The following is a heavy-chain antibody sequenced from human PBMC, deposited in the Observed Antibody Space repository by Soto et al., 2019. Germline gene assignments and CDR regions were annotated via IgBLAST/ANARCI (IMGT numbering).Heavy chain of an antibody. V-gene: IGHV3-30*18. CDR1: GFTFSSYG. CDR2: ISYEGSNK. Sequence: QVQLVESGGGVVQPGRSLRLSCAASGFTFSSYGMHWVRQAPGKGLEWVAVISYEGSNKYYADSVKGRFTISRDNSKNTLYLQMNSLRAEDTAVYYCAKGVRYGDYGDYWGQGTLVTVSS. J-gene: IGHJ4*02. CDR3: AKGVRYGDYGDY. D-gene: IGHD4-17*01.